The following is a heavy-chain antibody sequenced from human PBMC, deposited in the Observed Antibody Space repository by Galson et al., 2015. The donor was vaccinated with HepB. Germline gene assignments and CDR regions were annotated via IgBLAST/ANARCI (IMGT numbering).Heavy chain of an antibody. J-gene: IGHJ4*02. CDR3: ARVEGWNYQVDY. CDR1: GFTFSSYS. CDR2: ISSSSTI. Sequence: SLRLSCAASGFTFSSYSMNWVRQAPGKGLEWVSYISSSSTIYYADSVKCRFTISRDNAKNSLYLQMNSLRDEDTAVYYCARVEGWNYQVDYWGQGTLVTVSS. D-gene: IGHD1-7*01. V-gene: IGHV3-48*02.